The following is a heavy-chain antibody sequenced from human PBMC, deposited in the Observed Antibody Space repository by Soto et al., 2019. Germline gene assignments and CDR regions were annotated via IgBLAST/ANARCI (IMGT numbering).Heavy chain of an antibody. CDR3: AKAPTTLLFYYGMDV. CDR1: GYTFTSYA. D-gene: IGHD1-1*01. CDR2: INAGNGNT. Sequence: GASVKVSCKASGYTFTSYAMHWVRQAPGQRLEWMGWINAGNGNTKYSQKFQGRVTITRDTSASTAYMELSSLRSEDTAVYYCAKAPTTLLFYYGMDVWGQGTTVTVSS. V-gene: IGHV1-3*01. J-gene: IGHJ6*02.